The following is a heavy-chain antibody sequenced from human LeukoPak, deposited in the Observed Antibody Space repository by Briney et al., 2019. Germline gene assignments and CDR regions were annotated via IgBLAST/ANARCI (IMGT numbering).Heavy chain of an antibody. CDR3: ARGRGPYYYGMDV. J-gene: IGHJ6*02. CDR1: GGSISSGGYS. Sequence: KTSETLSLTCAVSGGSISSGGYSWSWIRQPPGKGLEWIGYIYHSGSTYYNPSLKSRVTISVDRSKNQFSLKLSSVTAADTAVYYCARGRGPYYYGMDVWGQETTVTVSS. D-gene: IGHD3-10*01. V-gene: IGHV4-30-2*01. CDR2: IYHSGST.